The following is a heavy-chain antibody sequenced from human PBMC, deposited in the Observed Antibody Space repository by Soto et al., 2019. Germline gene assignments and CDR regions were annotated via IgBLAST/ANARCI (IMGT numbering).Heavy chain of an antibody. J-gene: IGHJ6*02. V-gene: IGHV3-48*02. CDR3: ARDQTEGDIVVVVAATLFGMDV. D-gene: IGHD2-15*01. Sequence: GGSLRLSCAASGFTFSSYSMNWVRQAPGKGLEWVSYISSSSSTIYYADSVQGRFTIYRDNAKNSLYLQMNSLRDEDTAVYYCARDQTEGDIVVVVAATLFGMDVWGQGTTVTVSS. CDR2: ISSSSSTI. CDR1: GFTFSSYS.